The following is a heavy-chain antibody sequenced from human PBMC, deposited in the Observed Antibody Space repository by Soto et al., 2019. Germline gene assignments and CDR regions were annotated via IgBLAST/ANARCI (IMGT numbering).Heavy chain of an antibody. CDR1: GYTFTDYD. CDR3: ARFVRHQLPTIDY. J-gene: IGHJ4*02. V-gene: IGHV1-8*01. Sequence: AAVKVSCKASGYTFTDYDINWVRQATGQGLEWMGWMNPSSGYTGYAQKFQGRVTMTWDTSISTAYMELSSLTSADTAVYYCARFVRHQLPTIDYWGQGALVTVSS. CDR2: MNPSSGYT. D-gene: IGHD1-26*01.